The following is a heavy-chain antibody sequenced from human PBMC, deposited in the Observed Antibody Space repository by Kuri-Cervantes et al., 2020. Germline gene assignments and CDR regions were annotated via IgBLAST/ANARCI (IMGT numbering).Heavy chain of an antibody. CDR1: GGSINSYY. CDR2: ISYSGST. CDR3: ARDAF. Sequence: SETLSLTCTVSGGSINSYYWNWIRQPPGKGLEWIGYISYSGSTTYNPSLKSRVTISIDRSNNQFSLKLTSVTPADTAVYYCARDAFWGQGALVTVSS. J-gene: IGHJ1*01. V-gene: IGHV4-59*01.